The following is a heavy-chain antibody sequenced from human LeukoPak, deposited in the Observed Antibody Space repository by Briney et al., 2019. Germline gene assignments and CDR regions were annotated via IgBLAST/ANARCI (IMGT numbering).Heavy chain of an antibody. CDR1: GFTFSDHY. V-gene: IGHV3-72*01. J-gene: IGHJ4*02. CDR2: SRNKANGHAT. CDR3: ALPLRDGDFYFDY. Sequence: GGSLRLSCAASGFTFSDHYMDWVRQAPGKGLEWVGRSRNKANGHATQYAASVKGRFTISRDDSKNSLYLQMDSLKTEDTAVYYCALPLRDGDFYFDYWGQGALVTVSS. D-gene: IGHD4-17*01.